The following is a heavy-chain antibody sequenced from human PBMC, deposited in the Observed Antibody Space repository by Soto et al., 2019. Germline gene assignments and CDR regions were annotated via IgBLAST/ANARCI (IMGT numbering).Heavy chain of an antibody. D-gene: IGHD5-18*01. CDR1: GGSISSYY. V-gene: IGHV4-59*01. J-gene: IGHJ6*02. CDR2: IYYSGST. CDR3: ARGALPATAMVTGYYYGMDV. Sequence: SETLSLTCTVSGGSISSYYWSWIRQPPGKGLEWIGYIYYSGSTNYNPSLKSRVTISVDTSKNQFSLKLSSVTAADTAVYYCARGALPATAMVTGYYYGMDVWGQGTTFTVSS.